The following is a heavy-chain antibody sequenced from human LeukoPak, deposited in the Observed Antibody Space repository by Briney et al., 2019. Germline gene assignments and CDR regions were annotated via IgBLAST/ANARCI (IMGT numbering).Heavy chain of an antibody. CDR2: NSASGSNI. CDR1: GFPFSSYS. J-gene: IGHJ4*02. CDR3: VRVKGTYFDF. V-gene: IGHV3-48*01. D-gene: IGHD1-1*01. Sequence: PGGSLRLSCAASGFPFSSYSMNWVRQAPGKGLEWVSYNSASGSNIYYLDSVKGRFTVSRDNAMNSLFLQMDRPRAEDTAVYYCVRVKGTYFDFWGQGTLVTVSS.